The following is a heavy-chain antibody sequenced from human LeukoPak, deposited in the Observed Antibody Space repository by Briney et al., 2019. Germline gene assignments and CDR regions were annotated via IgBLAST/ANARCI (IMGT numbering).Heavy chain of an antibody. J-gene: IGHJ4*02. V-gene: IGHV3-30-3*01. CDR3: ARSKSSSSPNFDY. Sequence: GGSLGLSCAASGFTFSSYAMHWVRQAPGKGLEWVAIISYDGSNKYYADSVKGRFTISRDNSKSTLYLQMNSLRAEDTAVYYCARSKSSSSPNFDYWGQGTLVTVSS. CDR1: GFTFSSYA. CDR2: ISYDGSNK. D-gene: IGHD6-6*01.